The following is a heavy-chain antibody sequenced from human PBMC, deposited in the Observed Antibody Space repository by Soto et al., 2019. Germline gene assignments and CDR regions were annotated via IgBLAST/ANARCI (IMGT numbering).Heavy chain of an antibody. J-gene: IGHJ4*02. CDR1: GFTFSSYG. CDR2: ISYNGNDK. D-gene: IGHD6-13*01. V-gene: IGHV3-30*18. CDR3: AKDGDAAAAGYYFDS. Sequence: PGGSLRLSCAASGFTFSSYGMHWVRQAPGKGLEWVAVISYNGNDKYHADSVKGRFTVSRDNSKNTLYLQMNSLRPEDTAVYHCAKDGDAAAAGYYFDSWGQGTLVTVSS.